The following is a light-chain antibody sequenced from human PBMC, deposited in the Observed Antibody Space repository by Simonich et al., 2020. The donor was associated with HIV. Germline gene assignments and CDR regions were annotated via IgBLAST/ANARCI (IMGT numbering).Light chain of an antibody. J-gene: IGLJ3*02. CDR1: SGSIATYY. V-gene: IGLV6-57*03. CDR2: EDN. Sequence: FMLTHPHSVAESPGKTVTISCTPSSGSIATYYVQLYQQRPGRAPTTVIYEDNHTPSGVPDRFSGSVDSSSNSASLTISGLKTEDEADYYCQSYDSSDQKVFGGGTKLTVL. CDR3: QSYDSSDQKV.